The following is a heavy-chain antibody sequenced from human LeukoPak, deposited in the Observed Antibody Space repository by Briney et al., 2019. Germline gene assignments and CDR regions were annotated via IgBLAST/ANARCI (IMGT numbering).Heavy chain of an antibody. CDR1: GGSISSGDYY. CDR3: ARYCSGGSCYSPDALDI. CDR2: IYYSGST. D-gene: IGHD2-15*01. V-gene: IGHV4-30-4*01. J-gene: IGHJ3*02. Sequence: SETLSLTCTVSGGSISSGDYYWSWIRQPPGKGLEWIGYIYYSGSTYYNPSLKSRVTISVDTSKNQFSLKLSSVTAADTAVYYCARYCSGGSCYSPDALDIWGQGTMVTVSS.